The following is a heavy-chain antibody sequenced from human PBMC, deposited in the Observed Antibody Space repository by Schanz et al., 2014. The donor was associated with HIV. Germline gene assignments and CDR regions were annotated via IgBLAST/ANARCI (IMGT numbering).Heavy chain of an antibody. CDR1: GFMFSSYG. CDR2: ISGAGGSA. Sequence: EVQLLESGGGLVQPGGSLRVSCAASGFMFSSYGMSWVRQAPGKGLEWVSTISGAGGSANYADSVNGRFTISRDNLKNTMYLQMSDLKDEDTAVYYCAKDLRHTSGPFDYRGQGTLVTVSS. D-gene: IGHD6-19*01. J-gene: IGHJ4*02. CDR3: AKDLRHTSGPFDY. V-gene: IGHV3-23*01.